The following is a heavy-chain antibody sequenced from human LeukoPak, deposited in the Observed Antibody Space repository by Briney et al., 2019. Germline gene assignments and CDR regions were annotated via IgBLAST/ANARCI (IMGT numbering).Heavy chain of an antibody. D-gene: IGHD6-19*01. Sequence: ASVKVSCKASGGTFSSYAISWVRQAPGQGLEWMGGIIPIFGTANYAQKFQGRVTITADESTSTAYMELSSLRSEGMAVYYCARVELPAVAGAEYFQHWGQGTLVTVSS. CDR3: ARVELPAVAGAEYFQH. J-gene: IGHJ1*01. V-gene: IGHV1-69*13. CDR2: IIPIFGTA. CDR1: GGTFSSYA.